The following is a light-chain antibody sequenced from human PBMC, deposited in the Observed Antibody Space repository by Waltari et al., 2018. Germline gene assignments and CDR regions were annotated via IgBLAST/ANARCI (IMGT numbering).Light chain of an antibody. J-gene: IGKJ4*01. Sequence: EIVLTKSPGTLSLSPGEGATLSCRASNSISNNQLTWYQQKPGQPPRLLIYGAFSRATGIPDRFSGSGSGTDFTLTISRLEPEDFAVYYCQQYDRSVVTFGGGTSVEIK. CDR1: NSISNNQ. CDR2: GAF. V-gene: IGKV3-20*01. CDR3: QQYDRSVVT.